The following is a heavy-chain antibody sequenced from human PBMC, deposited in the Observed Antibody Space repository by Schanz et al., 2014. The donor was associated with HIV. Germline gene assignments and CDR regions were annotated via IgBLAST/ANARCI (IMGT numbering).Heavy chain of an antibody. CDR1: GLTVSSNY. CDR2: IYSGGST. J-gene: IGHJ6*02. Sequence: EVQLVESGGGLIQPGESLRLSCAASGLTVSSNYMSWVRQAPGKGLEWVSVIYSGGSTYSADSVKGRFTISRDNSKNTLYLQMNSLRAEDTAVYYCARDVEHSSIGVPMDVWGQGTTVAVSS. CDR3: ARDVEHSSIGVPMDV. V-gene: IGHV3-53*01. D-gene: IGHD6-6*01.